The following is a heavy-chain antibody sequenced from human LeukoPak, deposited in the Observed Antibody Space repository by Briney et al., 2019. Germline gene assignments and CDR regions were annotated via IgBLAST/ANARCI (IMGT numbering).Heavy chain of an antibody. Sequence: PSETLSLTCTVSGGSISSYYWSWIRRPPGKGLEWIGYIYYSGSTNYNPSLKSRVTISVDTSKNQFSLKLSSVTAADTAVYYCARDAKFDFWSDGGYFDLWGRGTLVTVPS. D-gene: IGHD3-3*01. CDR2: IYYSGST. CDR1: GGSISSYY. CDR3: ARDAKFDFWSDGGYFDL. J-gene: IGHJ2*01. V-gene: IGHV4-59*01.